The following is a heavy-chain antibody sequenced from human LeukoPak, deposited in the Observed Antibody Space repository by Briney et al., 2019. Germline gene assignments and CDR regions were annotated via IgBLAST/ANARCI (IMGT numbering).Heavy chain of an antibody. J-gene: IGHJ5*02. CDR1: GGSFSGYY. Sequence: PSETLSLTCAVYGGSFSGYYWSWIRQPPGKGLEWIGYIYDSGSTNYNPSLKSRVTISVDTSKNQFSLKLSSVTAADTAVYYCARGIAEGNWFDPWGQGTRVAASS. CDR3: ARGIAEGNWFDP. V-gene: IGHV4-59*01. D-gene: IGHD6-13*01. CDR2: IYDSGST.